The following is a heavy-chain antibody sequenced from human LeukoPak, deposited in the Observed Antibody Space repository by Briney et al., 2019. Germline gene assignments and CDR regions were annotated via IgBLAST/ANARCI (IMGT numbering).Heavy chain of an antibody. CDR2: VSWNGNHI. CDR1: GFTFDDYA. CDR3: AKAYYGSGSYYNY. Sequence: GGSLRLSCAASGFTFDDYAMYWVRQAPGKGLELVSSVSWNGNHIGYADSVKGRFIISRDSAHNSLYLQMNSLRAEDTALYYCAKAYYGSGSYYNYWGQGTLVTVSS. J-gene: IGHJ4*02. D-gene: IGHD3-10*01. V-gene: IGHV3-9*01.